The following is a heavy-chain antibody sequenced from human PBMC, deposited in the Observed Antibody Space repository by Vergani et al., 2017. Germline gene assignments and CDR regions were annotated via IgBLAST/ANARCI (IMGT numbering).Heavy chain of an antibody. CDR2: ISSSSSYI. V-gene: IGHV3-21*01. D-gene: IGHD2-2*01. J-gene: IGHJ4*02. CDR3: ARAVVPLEFFDY. Sequence: DVHLAESGGGFFQPGGSLRLSCSASGFTFSSYSMNWVRQAPGKGLEWVSSISSSSSYIHYSDSLKGRFTISRDNAKSSLYLQMNSLRAEDTAVYYCARAVVPLEFFDYWGQGTLVTVSS. CDR1: GFTFSSYS.